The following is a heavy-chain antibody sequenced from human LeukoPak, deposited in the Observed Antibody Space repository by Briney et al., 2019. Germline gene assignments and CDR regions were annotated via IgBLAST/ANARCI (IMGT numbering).Heavy chain of an antibody. CDR3: ARGKAVAGTFSWFDP. D-gene: IGHD6-19*01. CDR1: RFTFGSYG. Sequence: GRSLRLSCAASRFTFGSYGMHWVRQAPGKGLEWVAVISFDGRNKKYLDSVKGRFTISRDNFKNTLYLQMDSLSAEDTAVYYCARGKAVAGTFSWFDPWGQGTLVTVSS. CDR2: ISFDGRNK. J-gene: IGHJ5*02. V-gene: IGHV3-30*03.